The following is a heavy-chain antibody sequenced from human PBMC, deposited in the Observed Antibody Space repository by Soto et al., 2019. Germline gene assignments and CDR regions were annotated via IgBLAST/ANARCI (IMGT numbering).Heavy chain of an antibody. Sequence: QITLTESGPTLVTPTQTLTLTCSFSGFSLTTSGVAVGWFRQPPGKAPEWLALFYCNDDKRYSPSLRSRLTVTGDSTTNQVVLTLANVDPVDSGTYYCAHRPTSTDGCYFDYWGQGTLVTVSS. D-gene: IGHD6-19*01. CDR1: GFSLTTSGVA. J-gene: IGHJ4*02. V-gene: IGHV2-5*01. CDR2: FYCNDDK. CDR3: AHRPTSTDGCYFDY.